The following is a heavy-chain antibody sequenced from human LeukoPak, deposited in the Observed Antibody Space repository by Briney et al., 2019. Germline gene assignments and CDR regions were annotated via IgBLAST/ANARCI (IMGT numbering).Heavy chain of an antibody. V-gene: IGHV4-61*01. CDR2: IYYSGST. D-gene: IGHD6-13*01. Sequence: SETLSLTCTVSGYSVSSGYYWGWIRQPPGKGLEWIGYIYYSGSTNYNPSLKSRVTISVDTSKNQFSLKLSSVTAADTAVYYCASVSSSWYSHFDYWGQGTLVTVSS. CDR1: GYSVSSGYY. J-gene: IGHJ4*02. CDR3: ASVSSSWYSHFDY.